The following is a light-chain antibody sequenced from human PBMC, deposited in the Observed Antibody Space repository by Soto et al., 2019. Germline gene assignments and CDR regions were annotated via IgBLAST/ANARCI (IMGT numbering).Light chain of an antibody. Sequence: QAVVTQPPSVSGTPGQRVTISCSGSSYNFGKSIVSWYQHLPGRAPKVVVYGNSQRPLGVPVRFSGSKSATSASLAISGLLPEDEADYYCAAWDAGLFVFGSGTK. V-gene: IGLV1-44*01. CDR2: GNS. J-gene: IGLJ1*01. CDR3: AAWDAGLFV. CDR1: SYNFGKSI.